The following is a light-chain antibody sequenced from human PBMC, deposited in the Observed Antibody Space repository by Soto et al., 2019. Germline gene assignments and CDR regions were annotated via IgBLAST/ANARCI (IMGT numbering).Light chain of an antibody. CDR3: SSFTPSDRAV. CDR2: DVT. Sequence: QSVLTQPASVSGSPGESIAISCTGTTSDLGGYNYVSWYQQHPGKAPKLLIYDVTARPSGVSDRFSGSKSGNSASLTISGLQDEDEADYYCSSFTPSDRAVFGGGTQLTVL. J-gene: IGLJ7*01. V-gene: IGLV2-14*03. CDR1: TSDLGGYNY.